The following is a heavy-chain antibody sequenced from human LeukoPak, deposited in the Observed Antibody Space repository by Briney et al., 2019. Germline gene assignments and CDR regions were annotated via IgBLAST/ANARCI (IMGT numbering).Heavy chain of an antibody. CDR3: ARGGSTSSSSHFHH. CDR2: TSGSSSFI. D-gene: IGHD6-6*01. Sequence: PGGSLRLSCAASGFTFSTYSMNWVRQAPGKGLEWVSSTSGSSSFICYADSVKGRFTISRDNAKNSLYLQMNSLRGEDTAVYYCARGGSTSSSSHFHHWGQGTLVTVSS. V-gene: IGHV3-21*01. CDR1: GFTFSTYS. J-gene: IGHJ1*01.